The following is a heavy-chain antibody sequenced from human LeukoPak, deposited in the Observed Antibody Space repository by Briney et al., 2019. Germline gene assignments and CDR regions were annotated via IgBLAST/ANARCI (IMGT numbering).Heavy chain of an antibody. CDR2: IYYSGST. J-gene: IGHJ4*02. V-gene: IGHV4-39*01. CDR3: ASAATSWRRDYFDY. D-gene: IGHD5-12*01. Sequence: TETLSLTCTVSGGSISSSNYYWGWIRQPPGKGLEWIGTIYYSGSTYYNPSLKSRVTISVDPSRNQFSLKLRSVTAADTAVYFCASAATSWRRDYFDYWGQGTLLTVSS. CDR1: GGSISSSNYY.